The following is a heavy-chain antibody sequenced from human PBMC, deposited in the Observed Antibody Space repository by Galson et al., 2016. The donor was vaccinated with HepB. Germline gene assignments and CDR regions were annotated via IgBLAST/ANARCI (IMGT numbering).Heavy chain of an antibody. V-gene: IGHV4-34*01. CDR3: ARRRRSGTYYTFFYDY. J-gene: IGHJ4*02. CDR1: GGPFSGYF. Sequence: SETLSLTCDVSGGPFSGYFWTWIRQPPGKGLEWIGEINHSGITNYNPSLESRVTLSVDASKNQFSLMLTSVTAADTAVYFCARRRRSGTYYTFFYDYWDEGILVTVSS. D-gene: IGHD3-10*01. CDR2: INHSGIT.